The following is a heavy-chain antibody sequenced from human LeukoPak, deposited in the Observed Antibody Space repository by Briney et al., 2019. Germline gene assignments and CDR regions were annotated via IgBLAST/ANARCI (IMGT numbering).Heavy chain of an antibody. CDR3: ARHVLTGYYPHFHYYYMDV. CDR1: GGSISSYY. CDR2: IYYSGST. Sequence: PSETLSLTCTVSGGSISSYYWSWIRQPPGKGLEWIGYIYYSGSTNYNPSLKSRVTISVDTSKNQFSLKLSSVTAADTAVYYCARHVLTGYYPHFHYYYMDVWGKGTTVTVSS. D-gene: IGHD3-9*01. V-gene: IGHV4-59*08. J-gene: IGHJ6*03.